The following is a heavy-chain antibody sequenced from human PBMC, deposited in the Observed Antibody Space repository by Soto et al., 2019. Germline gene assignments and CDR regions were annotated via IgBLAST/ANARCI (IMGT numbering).Heavy chain of an antibody. CDR3: ARSQYGGGSYYWFDP. CDR2: IYASGYS. Sequence: SETLSLTCTVSGASLSDYFWSWIRQPAGKGLEWIGRIYASGYSSYNASLKSRVSMSIDTSKKQFSLKLSSVTAADTAVYYCARSQYGGGSYYWFDPWGQGTLVTVSS. CDR1: GASLSDYF. J-gene: IGHJ5*02. D-gene: IGHD3-10*01. V-gene: IGHV4-4*07.